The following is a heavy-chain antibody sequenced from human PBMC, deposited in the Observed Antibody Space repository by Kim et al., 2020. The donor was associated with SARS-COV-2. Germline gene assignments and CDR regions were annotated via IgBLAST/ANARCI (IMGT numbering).Heavy chain of an antibody. J-gene: IGHJ5*02. CDR2: IYYSGST. Sequence: SETLSLTCTVSGGSINSYYWSWIRQPPGKGLEWIGSIYYSGSTNYNPSLKTRVTMSLDTSKNQFSLKLTSVTAADTAVYYCVREGYGSGSYFERWFDPWGPGTLVTVSS. CDR3: VREGYGSGSYFERWFDP. D-gene: IGHD3-10*01. V-gene: IGHV4-59*01. CDR1: GGSINSYY.